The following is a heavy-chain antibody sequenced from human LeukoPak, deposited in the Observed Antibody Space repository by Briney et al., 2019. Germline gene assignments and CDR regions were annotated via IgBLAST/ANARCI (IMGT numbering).Heavy chain of an antibody. J-gene: IGHJ4*02. CDR3: ARAIDFWSGLDY. CDR1: GFTFTGYS. D-gene: IGHD3-3*01. Sequence: ASLKVSCTASGFTFTGYSMHWVRQAPGQGLEWMAGINPNSGGTNYAQTFKGRVTITRDTSISTAYMELSRLRADDTAVYYCARAIDFWSGLDYWGQGTLVTVSS. V-gene: IGHV1-2*02. CDR2: INPNSGGT.